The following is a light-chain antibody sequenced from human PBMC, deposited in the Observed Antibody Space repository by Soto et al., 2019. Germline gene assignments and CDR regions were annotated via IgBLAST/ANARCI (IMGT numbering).Light chain of an antibody. CDR1: QNLSRN. CDR3: QQYDKWPPT. V-gene: IGKV3-15*01. CDR2: YAS. J-gene: IGKJ2*01. Sequence: EMVMTQSPATLSVSPGERATLSCRASQNLSRNLAWYQQQPGQAPRLLIFYASTRATGIPARFSGSGSGTDFTLTISSLQSEDFAVYYCQQYDKWPPTVGQGTKLEIK.